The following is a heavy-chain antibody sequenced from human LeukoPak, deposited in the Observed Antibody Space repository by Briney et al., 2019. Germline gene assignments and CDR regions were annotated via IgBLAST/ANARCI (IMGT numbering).Heavy chain of an antibody. Sequence: GGSLRLSCAASGFTLSAYAMHWVRQAPGKGLEWVALISYDGSNKYYADFVKGRFTISRDSSKNTLYLQVNSLRAEDTAVYYCASYLTSIPSGMDVWGQGTTVTVSS. V-gene: IGHV3-30*03. D-gene: IGHD2/OR15-2a*01. CDR2: ISYDGSNK. CDR3: ASYLTSIPSGMDV. J-gene: IGHJ6*02. CDR1: GFTLSAYA.